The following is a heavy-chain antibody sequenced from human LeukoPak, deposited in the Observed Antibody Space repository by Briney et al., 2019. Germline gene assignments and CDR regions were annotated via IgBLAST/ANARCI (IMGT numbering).Heavy chain of an antibody. Sequence: SETLSLTCTVSGGSISNSNYYWRWIRQPPGKELEWIASINYGGTTYYHPSLKSRVTISVDTSKNQFSLRLSSVTAADTAVDLCARYVVYGSGKYYFDYWGQGSRVTVSS. V-gene: IGHV4-39*01. CDR2: INYGGTT. CDR1: GGSISNSNYY. J-gene: IGHJ4*02. CDR3: ARYVVYGSGKYYFDY. D-gene: IGHD3-10*01.